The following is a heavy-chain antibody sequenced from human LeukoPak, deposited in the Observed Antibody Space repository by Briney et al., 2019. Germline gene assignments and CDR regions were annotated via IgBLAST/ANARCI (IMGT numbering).Heavy chain of an antibody. D-gene: IGHD2-2*01. CDR2: MNPNSDNT. Sequence: ASVKVSCKTSGYTFTTYDINWVRQAPGQGLEWMGWMNPNSDNTGFSQKFQGRVTITRNTSISTAYMELISLRSEDTAVYYCARSAGSTSRGHFDYWGQGTLVTVSS. CDR1: GYTFTTYD. V-gene: IGHV1-8*03. CDR3: ARSAGSTSRGHFDY. J-gene: IGHJ4*02.